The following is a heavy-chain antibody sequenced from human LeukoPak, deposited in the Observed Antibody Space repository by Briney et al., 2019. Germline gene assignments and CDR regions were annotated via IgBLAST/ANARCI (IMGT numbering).Heavy chain of an antibody. D-gene: IGHD5-24*01. CDR1: GFTFSSYA. J-gene: IGHJ4*02. Sequence: GGSLRLSCAASGFTFSSYAMHWVRQAPGKGLEWVAVISYDGSNKYYADSVKGRFTISRDNSKNTLYLQMNSLRAEDTAVYYCAREMATIDYWGQGTLVTVS. CDR3: AREMATIDY. CDR2: ISYDGSNK. V-gene: IGHV3-30-3*01.